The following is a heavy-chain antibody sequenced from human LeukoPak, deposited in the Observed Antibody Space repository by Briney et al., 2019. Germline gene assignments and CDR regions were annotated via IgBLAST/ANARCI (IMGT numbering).Heavy chain of an antibody. J-gene: IGHJ6*02. Sequence: ASVKVSCKASGYTFTSYAMNWVRQAPGQGLEWMGWINTNTGNPTYAQGFTGRFVFSLDTSVSTAYLQISSLKAEDTAVYYCARVGLITMVRGGMDVWGQGTTVTVSS. D-gene: IGHD3-10*01. CDR3: ARVGLITMVRGGMDV. CDR2: INTNTGNP. CDR1: GYTFTSYA. V-gene: IGHV7-4-1*02.